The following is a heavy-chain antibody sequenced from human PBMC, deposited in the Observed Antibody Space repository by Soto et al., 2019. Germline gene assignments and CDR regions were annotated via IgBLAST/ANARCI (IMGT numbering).Heavy chain of an antibody. CDR3: ARPRYCSSTSCYSAGYFQH. D-gene: IGHD2-2*01. J-gene: IGHJ1*01. Sequence: AGGSLRLSCAASGFTFSSYSMNWVRQAPGKGLEWVSYISSSSSTIYYADSVKGRFTISRDNAKNSLYLQMNSLRAEDTAVYYCARPRYCSSTSCYSAGYFQHWGQGTLVTVSS. V-gene: IGHV3-48*01. CDR1: GFTFSSYS. CDR2: ISSSSSTI.